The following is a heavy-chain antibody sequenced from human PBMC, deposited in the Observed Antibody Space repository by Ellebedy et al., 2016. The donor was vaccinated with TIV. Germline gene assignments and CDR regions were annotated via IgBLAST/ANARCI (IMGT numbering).Heavy chain of an antibody. V-gene: IGHV4-59*12. CDR1: GGSISSYY. J-gene: IGHJ6*02. CDR2: IYYSGST. CDR3: ARGEVVVGMDV. Sequence: MPSETLSLTCTVSGGSISSYYWSWIRQPPGKGLEWIGYIYYSGSTNYNPSLKSRVTISVDTSKNQFSLKLSSVTAADTAVYYCARGEVVVGMDVWGQGTTVTVSS. D-gene: IGHD2-15*01.